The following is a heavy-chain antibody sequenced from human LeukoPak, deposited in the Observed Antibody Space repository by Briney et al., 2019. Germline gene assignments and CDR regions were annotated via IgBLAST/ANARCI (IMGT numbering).Heavy chain of an antibody. J-gene: IGHJ5*02. CDR3: AIGVRLFDWFDP. CDR1: GYTLTELS. V-gene: IGHV1-24*01. Sequence: GASVKVSCKVSGYTLTELSMHWVRQAPGKGREWMGGFDPEDGETIYAQKFQGRVTMTEDTSTGTACMELSSLRSEDTAVYYCAIGVRLFDWFDPWGQGTLVTVSS. CDR2: FDPEDGET. D-gene: IGHD3-22*01.